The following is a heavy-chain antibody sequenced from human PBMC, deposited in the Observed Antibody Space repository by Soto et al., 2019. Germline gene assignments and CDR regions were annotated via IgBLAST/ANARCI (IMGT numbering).Heavy chain of an antibody. D-gene: IGHD6-6*01. CDR1: GGSISSYY. CDR3: ARVGGVAARTFDY. J-gene: IGHJ4*02. CDR2: ILYSGST. Sequence: SETLSLTCIVSGGSISSYYWSWIRQPPGKGLEWIGYILYSGSTNYNPSLKSRVTISVDTSENQFSLNLRSVTAADTALYYCARVGGVAARTFDYWGQGTLVTVSS. V-gene: IGHV4-59*01.